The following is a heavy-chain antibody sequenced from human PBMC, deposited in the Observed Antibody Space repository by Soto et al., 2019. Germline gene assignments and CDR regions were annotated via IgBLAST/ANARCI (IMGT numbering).Heavy chain of an antibody. J-gene: IGHJ6*02. CDR2: IIPIFGTA. Sequence: QVQLVQSGAEVKKPGSSVKVSCKASGATFSSYPITWCEQPPGKGLEGMGGIIPIFGTANYAQKFQGRVTITADESTSTAYMELSSLRSEDTAVYYCAREEDMVRGRLYGMDVWGQGTTVTVSS. CDR1: GATFSSYP. V-gene: IGHV1-69*01. D-gene: IGHD3-10*01. CDR3: AREEDMVRGRLYGMDV.